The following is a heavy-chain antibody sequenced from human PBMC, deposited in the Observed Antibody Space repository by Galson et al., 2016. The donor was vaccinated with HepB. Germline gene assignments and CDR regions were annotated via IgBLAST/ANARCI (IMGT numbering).Heavy chain of an antibody. CDR1: GDSVSSNSAA. Sequence: CAISGDSVSSNSAAWTWLRQSPLRGLEWLGRTYYRSTWYNDYAVSVKSRISIHPDTSKNQFSLQLNSVTPEDTAVYYCARVRCSTLRCQNWFAPWGQGTLASVAS. V-gene: IGHV6-1*01. CDR3: ARVRCSTLRCQNWFAP. D-gene: IGHD2-2*01. J-gene: IGHJ5*02. CDR2: TYYRSTWYN.